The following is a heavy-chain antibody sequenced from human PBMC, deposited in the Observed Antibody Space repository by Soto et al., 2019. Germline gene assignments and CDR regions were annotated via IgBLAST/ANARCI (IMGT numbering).Heavy chain of an antibody. D-gene: IGHD3-9*01. CDR2: IYFSGST. CDR1: SASINSNNYY. J-gene: IGHJ3*02. V-gene: IGHV4-39*01. Sequence: SETLSLTCTVSSASINSNNYYWGWVRQPPGKGLKWIGSIYFSGSTYYNPSLKSRVTISLDTSKNQFSLRLSSVTAADTAVYFFASHNYDILAGFYNAFDIWGQGTMVTVSS. CDR3: ASHNYDILAGFYNAFDI.